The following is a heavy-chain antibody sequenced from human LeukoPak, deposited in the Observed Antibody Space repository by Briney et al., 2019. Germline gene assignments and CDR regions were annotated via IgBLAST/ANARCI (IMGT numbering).Heavy chain of an antibody. Sequence: VKISWKASGYSLTSYYVHRVRQQPGQGLESMGPINPSGGRTSYAQNLQGRFSVTRETYANTVYMDLSSMRSEGAATYYCARGAPTSRIGAGRFEYWGQGSLFTVAS. CDR3: ARGAPTSRIGAGRFEY. CDR1: GYSLTSYY. CDR2: INPSGGRT. J-gene: IGHJ4*02. V-gene: IGHV1-46*04. D-gene: IGHD5-12*01.